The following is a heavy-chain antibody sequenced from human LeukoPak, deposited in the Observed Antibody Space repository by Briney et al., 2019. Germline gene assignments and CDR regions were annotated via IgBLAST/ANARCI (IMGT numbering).Heavy chain of an antibody. D-gene: IGHD3-22*01. CDR3: AKSNGYGLIGI. V-gene: IGHV4-39*07. CDR2: IFHSGST. Sequence: PSETLSLTCTVSSGSISTSNYYWGWVRQPPGKALEWIGNIFHSGSTYYSPSLKSRVTISLDTSRNQFSLKLNSVTAADTAVYYCAKSNGYGLIGIWGQGTMVTASS. CDR1: SGSISTSNYY. J-gene: IGHJ3*02.